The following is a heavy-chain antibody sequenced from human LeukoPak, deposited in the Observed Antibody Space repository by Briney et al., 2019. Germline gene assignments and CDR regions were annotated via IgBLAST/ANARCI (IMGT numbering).Heavy chain of an antibody. J-gene: IGHJ4*02. Sequence: SQTLSLTCTVSGGSISSGSYYWSWIRQPAGKGLEWIGRIYTSGSTNYNPSLKSRVTISVDTSKNQFFLKLSSVTAADTAVYYCARVVYCGGDCYSDYFDYWGQGTLVTVSS. D-gene: IGHD2-21*02. CDR3: ARVVYCGGDCYSDYFDY. V-gene: IGHV4-61*02. CDR2: IYTSGST. CDR1: GGSISSGSYY.